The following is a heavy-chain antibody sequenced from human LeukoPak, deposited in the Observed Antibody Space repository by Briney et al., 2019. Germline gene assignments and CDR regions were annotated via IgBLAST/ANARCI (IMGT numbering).Heavy chain of an antibody. CDR2: IIPIFGTA. J-gene: IGHJ6*02. Sequence: GASVKVSCKASGGTFSSYAISWVRQAPGQGLEWMGGIIPIFGTANYAQKFQGRVTITSDESTSTAYMELSSLRSEDTAVYYGASXPXXRXXXXXYYXMDVWGQGTTVTVSS. CDR1: GGTFSSYA. V-gene: IGHV1-69*13. D-gene: IGHD4-17*01. CDR3: ASXPXXRXXXXXYYXMDV.